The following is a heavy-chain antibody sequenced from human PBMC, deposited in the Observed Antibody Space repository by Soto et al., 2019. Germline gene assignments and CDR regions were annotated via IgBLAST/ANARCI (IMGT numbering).Heavy chain of an antibody. CDR2: IYYSGST. Sequence: SETLSLTCTVSGGSISSYYWSWIRQPPGKGLEWIGYIYYSGSTNYNPSLKSRVTISVDTSKNQFSLKLSSVTAADTAVYYCARMKVEYYDSSGYYYFDYWGQGTLVTVSP. J-gene: IGHJ4*02. CDR1: GGSISSYY. D-gene: IGHD3-22*01. CDR3: ARMKVEYYDSSGYYYFDY. V-gene: IGHV4-59*01.